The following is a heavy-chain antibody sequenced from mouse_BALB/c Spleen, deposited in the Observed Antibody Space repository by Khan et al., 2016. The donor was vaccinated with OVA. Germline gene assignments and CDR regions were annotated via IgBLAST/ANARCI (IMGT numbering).Heavy chain of an antibody. CDR1: GFALTSYG. Sequence: VELVESGPGLMAPSQCLSITCTVSGFALTSYGVHWVRQPPGKGLEWLGVIWAGGSTHYYSALMSRLTISKDNSKCKNFLKMNSLQTDDTAMYYCARVHDGYYYNVDYWGQGTSVTVSA. V-gene: IGHV2-9*02. CDR3: ARVHDGYYYNVDY. CDR2: IWAGGST. J-gene: IGHJ4*01. D-gene: IGHD2-3*01.